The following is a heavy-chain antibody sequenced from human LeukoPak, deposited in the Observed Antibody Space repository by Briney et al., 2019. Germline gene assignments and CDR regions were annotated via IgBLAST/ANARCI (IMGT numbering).Heavy chain of an antibody. D-gene: IGHD6-19*01. Sequence: GGSLRLSCAASGFTFSSYSMNWVRQAPGKGLEWVSSISSSSSYIYYADSVKGRFTISRDDAKNSLYLQMNSLRAEDTAVYYCARGKEPVAGSLSHFDYWGQGTLVTVSS. V-gene: IGHV3-21*01. CDR1: GFTFSSYS. J-gene: IGHJ4*02. CDR2: ISSSSSYI. CDR3: ARGKEPVAGSLSHFDY.